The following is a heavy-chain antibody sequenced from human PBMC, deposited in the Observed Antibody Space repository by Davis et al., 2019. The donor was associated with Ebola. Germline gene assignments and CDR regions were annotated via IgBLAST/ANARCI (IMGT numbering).Heavy chain of an antibody. V-gene: IGHV3-30*02. CDR3: ARDRPLDFFFGDYYGMDV. J-gene: IGHJ6*02. CDR2: IRYDGSNK. CDR1: GFTFSAYS. D-gene: IGHD3-16*01. Sequence: GGSLRLSCAASGFTFSAYSMNWVRQAPGKGLEWVAFIRYDGSNKYYADSVKGRFTISRDNSKTTLYLQMNSLGAEDTAVYYCARDRPLDFFFGDYYGMDVWGQGTTVTVSS.